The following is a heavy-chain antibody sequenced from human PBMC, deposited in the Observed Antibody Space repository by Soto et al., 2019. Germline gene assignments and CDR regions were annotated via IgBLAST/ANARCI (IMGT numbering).Heavy chain of an antibody. V-gene: IGHV3-23*01. CDR3: AKEQQSSGFDGLDY. J-gene: IGHJ4*02. D-gene: IGHD5-12*01. Sequence: SGGSLRLSCTAAGFTFRNHAMNWVRQAPGKGLEWVSSISVSGGQTFYADAVKGRFTISRDNSKNTLFLQMSSLSDEDTALYYCAKEQQSSGFDGLDYWGQGTLVTVSS. CDR2: ISVSGGQT. CDR1: GFTFRNHA.